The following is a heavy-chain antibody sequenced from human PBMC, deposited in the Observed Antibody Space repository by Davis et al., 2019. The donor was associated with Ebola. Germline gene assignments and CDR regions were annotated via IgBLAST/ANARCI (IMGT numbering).Heavy chain of an antibody. CDR1: GYTFTSYG. V-gene: IGHV1-18*01. Sequence: ASVKVSCKASGYTFTSYGISWVRQAPGQGLEWMGWISAYNGNTNYAQKLQGRVTMTTDTSTSTAYMELRSLRSDDTAVYYCARDSSFYSSSPYYGMDVWGQGTTVTVSS. D-gene: IGHD6-6*01. CDR2: ISAYNGNT. CDR3: ARDSSFYSSSPYYGMDV. J-gene: IGHJ6*02.